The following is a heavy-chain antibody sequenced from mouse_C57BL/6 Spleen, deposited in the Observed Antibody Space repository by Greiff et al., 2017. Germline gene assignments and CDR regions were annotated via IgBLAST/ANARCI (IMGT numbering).Heavy chain of an antibody. Sequence: EVQRVESGGGLVKPGGSLKLSCAASGFTFSDYGMHWVRQAPEKGLEWVAYISSGSSTIYYADTVKGRFTISRDNAKNTLFLQMTSLRSEDTAMYYCANDYGYAMDYWGQGTSVTVSS. CDR3: ANDYGYAMDY. CDR2: ISSGSSTI. V-gene: IGHV5-17*01. D-gene: IGHD2-4*01. J-gene: IGHJ4*01. CDR1: GFTFSDYG.